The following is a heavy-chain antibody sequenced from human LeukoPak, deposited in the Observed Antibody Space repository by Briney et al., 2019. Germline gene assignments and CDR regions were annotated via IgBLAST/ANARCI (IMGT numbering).Heavy chain of an antibody. Sequence: GESLKISCKGSGYSFTSYWIGWVRQMPGKGLEWMGIIYPGDSDTRYSPSFQGQVTISADKSITTAYLQWSTRKASDTAMYYCARRTPMTQDAVDIWGQGTMVTVSS. CDR3: ARRTPMTQDAVDI. D-gene: IGHD1-14*01. CDR1: GYSFTSYW. CDR2: IYPGDSDT. J-gene: IGHJ3*02. V-gene: IGHV5-51*01.